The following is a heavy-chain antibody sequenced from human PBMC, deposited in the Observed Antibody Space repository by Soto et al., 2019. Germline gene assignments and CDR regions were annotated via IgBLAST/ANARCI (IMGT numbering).Heavy chain of an antibody. Sequence: QVQLQESGPGLLKPSETLSLTCTVSGGSVSSGSYYWSWIRQPPGKGLEWIGYTYYSGSTNYNPSLKSRVTISVETSKNQFSLKLSSVTAADTAVYYCAREGDYSALDVWGQGTTVTVSS. CDR1: GGSVSSGSYY. V-gene: IGHV4-61*01. D-gene: IGHD2-15*01. J-gene: IGHJ6*02. CDR2: TYYSGST. CDR3: AREGDYSALDV.